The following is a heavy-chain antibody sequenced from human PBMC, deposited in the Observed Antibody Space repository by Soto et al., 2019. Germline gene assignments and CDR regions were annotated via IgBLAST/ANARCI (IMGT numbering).Heavy chain of an antibody. Sequence: QVQLVQSGAEVKKPGSSVKFSCKASGGTFSSYTISWVRQAPGQGLEWMGRIIPILGIANYAQKFQGRVTITADKSASTAYLELSSMSSADTAVYYCARADRADWYCDLWGRGTLGTVSA. CDR2: IIPILGIA. D-gene: IGHD6-19*01. CDR1: GGTFSSYT. V-gene: IGHV1-69*02. CDR3: ARADRADWYCDL. J-gene: IGHJ2*01.